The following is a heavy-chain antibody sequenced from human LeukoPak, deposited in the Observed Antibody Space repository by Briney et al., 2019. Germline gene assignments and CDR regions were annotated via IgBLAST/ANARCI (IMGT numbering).Heavy chain of an antibody. J-gene: IGHJ4*02. CDR1: GYTFTSYG. CDR2: ISAHNGNT. D-gene: IGHD3-10*01. Sequence: ASVKVSCEASGYTFTSYGISWGRQAPGQGLGWMGWISAHNGNTTYAQKRQGRVTMTTDTSTSTAYMELRSLRSDDTAVYYCRVRGSGSYWVDYWGQGTLVTVSS. CDR3: RVRGSGSYWVDY. V-gene: IGHV1-18*01.